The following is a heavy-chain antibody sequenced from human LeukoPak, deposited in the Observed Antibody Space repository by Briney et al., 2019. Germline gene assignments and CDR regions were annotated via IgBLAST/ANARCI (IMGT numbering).Heavy chain of an antibody. V-gene: IGHV3-21*01. CDR1: GFTFSSYS. J-gene: IGHJ4*02. D-gene: IGHD1-26*01. CDR3: ARTRLGSHPACFDY. CDR2: IITSSSYI. Sequence: GGSLRLSCAASGFTFSSYSMNWVRQAPGKGLEWVSSIITSSSYIYYADSVKGRFTISRDNAKNSLYLQMNSLRAEDTAVYYCARTRLGSHPACFDYWGQGTLVTVSS.